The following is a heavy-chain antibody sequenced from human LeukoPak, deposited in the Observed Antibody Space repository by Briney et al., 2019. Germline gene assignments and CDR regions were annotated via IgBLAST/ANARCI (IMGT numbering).Heavy chain of an antibody. CDR3: ARDDIIVGAATLDY. J-gene: IGHJ4*02. CDR1: GFIFSTYA. Sequence: GGSLRLSCEASGFIFSTYAMHWVRQAPGKGLEWLAVISSDGSNKYHVDSVKGRFTISRDNSKNTLYLEMDSVRLGDTAVYYCARDDIIVGAATLDYWGQGTLVTVSS. V-gene: IGHV3-30*04. D-gene: IGHD1-26*01. CDR2: ISSDGSNK.